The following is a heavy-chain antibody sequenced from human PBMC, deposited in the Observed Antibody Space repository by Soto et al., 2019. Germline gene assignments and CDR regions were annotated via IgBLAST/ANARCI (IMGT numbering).Heavy chain of an antibody. D-gene: IGHD5-12*01. CDR1: GFTFSSYW. CDR2: INSNGSST. J-gene: IGHJ3*01. V-gene: IGHV3-74*01. Sequence: GGSLRLSCAASGFTFSSYWMHWVRQAPGKGLVWVSRINSNGSSTSYADSVKGRFTISRDNAKNTLYLQMNSLRAEDTAVYYCAREGYSGYDFAAFDFWGQGTMVTVSS. CDR3: AREGYSGYDFAAFDF.